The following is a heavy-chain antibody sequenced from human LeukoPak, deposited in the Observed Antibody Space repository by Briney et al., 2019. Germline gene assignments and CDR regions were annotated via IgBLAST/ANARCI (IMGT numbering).Heavy chain of an antibody. CDR1: GGSFSGYY. CDR2: INHSGST. CDR3: ARGLVGANPNFDY. Sequence: SETLSLTCAVYGGSFSGYYWIWIRQPPGNGLEWIGEINHSGSTNYNPSLKSRVTISVDTSKNQFSLKLSSVTAADTAVYYCARGLVGANPNFDYWGQGTLVTVSS. D-gene: IGHD1-26*01. V-gene: IGHV4-34*01. J-gene: IGHJ4*02.